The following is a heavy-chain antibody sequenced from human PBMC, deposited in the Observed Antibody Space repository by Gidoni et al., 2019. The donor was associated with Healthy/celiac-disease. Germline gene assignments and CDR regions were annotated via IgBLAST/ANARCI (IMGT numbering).Heavy chain of an antibody. CDR1: GFTFSSYG. CDR2: IWYDGSNK. CDR3: ARDRLERRPYYDSSGYIFDY. J-gene: IGHJ4*02. Sequence: QVQLVESGGGVVQPGRSLRLSCAASGFTFSSYGMHWVRQAPGKGLEWVAVIWYDGSNKYYADSVKGRFTISRDNSKNTLYLQMNSLRAEDTAVYYCARDRLERRPYYDSSGYIFDYWGQGTLVTVSS. D-gene: IGHD3-22*01. V-gene: IGHV3-33*01.